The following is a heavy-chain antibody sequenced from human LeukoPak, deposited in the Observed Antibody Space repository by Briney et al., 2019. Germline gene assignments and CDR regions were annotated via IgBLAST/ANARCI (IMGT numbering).Heavy chain of an antibody. CDR2: IIPIFGTA. D-gene: IGHD2-15*01. CDR3: ARDGHCSGGSCYSVAFDY. V-gene: IGHV1-69*06. CDR1: GGTFSSYA. Sequence: GASVKLCCKASGGTFSSYAISWGRQAPGQGLECMGGIIPIFGTANYAQKYQGRVTITADKSTSTAYMELSSLRSEDTAVYYCARDGHCSGGSCYSVAFDYWGQGTLVTVSS. J-gene: IGHJ4*02.